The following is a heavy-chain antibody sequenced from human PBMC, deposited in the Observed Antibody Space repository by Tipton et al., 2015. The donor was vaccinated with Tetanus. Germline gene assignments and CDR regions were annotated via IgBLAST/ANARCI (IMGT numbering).Heavy chain of an antibody. CDR1: GGSISSYY. D-gene: IGHD1-26*01. J-gene: IGHJ5*02. V-gene: IGHV4-4*07. Sequence: TLSLTCTVSGGSISSYYWSWIRQPAGKGLEWIGRIYTSGSTNYNPPLKSRVTMSVDTPKNQFSLKLSSVTAADTAVYYCARDPREGWFDPWGQGTLVTVSS. CDR3: ARDPREGWFDP. CDR2: IYTSGST.